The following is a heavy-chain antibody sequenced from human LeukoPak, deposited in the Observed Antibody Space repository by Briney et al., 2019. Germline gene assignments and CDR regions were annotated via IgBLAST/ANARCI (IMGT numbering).Heavy chain of an antibody. J-gene: IGHJ4*02. CDR2: IKEDGSVK. D-gene: IGHD3-22*01. CDR3: ARGTIYYDSSGYTLRG. CDR1: GFTFSNYW. Sequence: GGSLRLSCAASGFTFSNYWMHWVRQAPGKGLEWVANIKEDGSVKHYADSVRGRFTISRDNAKDSLYLQMNSLRAEDTAVYYCARGTIYYDSSGYTLRGWGQGTLVTVSS. V-gene: IGHV3-7*01.